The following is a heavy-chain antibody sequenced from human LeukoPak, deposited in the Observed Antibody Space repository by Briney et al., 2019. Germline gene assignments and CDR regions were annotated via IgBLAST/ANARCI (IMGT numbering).Heavy chain of an antibody. CDR2: IYYSGST. V-gene: IGHV4-39*07. CDR1: GGSISSSSYY. J-gene: IGHJ4*02. CDR3: ARGYGSGGYFVY. D-gene: IGHD3-10*01. Sequence: SETLSLTCTVSGGSISSSSYYWGWIRQPPGKGLEWIGSIYYSGSTNYNPSLKSRVTISLGTSKNQFSLKLSSVTAADTAVYFCARGYGSGGYFVYWGQGTLVPVSS.